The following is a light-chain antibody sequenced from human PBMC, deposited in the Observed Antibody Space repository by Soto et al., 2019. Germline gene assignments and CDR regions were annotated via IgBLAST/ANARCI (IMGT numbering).Light chain of an antibody. Sequence: PWERATLSCRASQSLNTNSLAWYQQKPGQTPRLLIYAASTRDTDIPDRFIGSGSGTDFALTITRLEPEDFALYYCQQYNASPLTFGPGTKLDVK. V-gene: IGKV3-20*01. CDR1: QSLNTNS. J-gene: IGKJ3*01. CDR2: AAS. CDR3: QQYNASPLT.